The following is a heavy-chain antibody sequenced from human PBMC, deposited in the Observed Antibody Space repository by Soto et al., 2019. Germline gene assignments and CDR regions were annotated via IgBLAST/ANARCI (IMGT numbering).Heavy chain of an antibody. D-gene: IGHD3-9*01. V-gene: IGHV3-23*01. J-gene: IGHJ5*02. CDR1: GFTFSSHA. CDR2: ISGGGEDT. Sequence: GGSLRLSCAASGFTFSSHALNWVRQVPGKGLECVSAISGGGEDTSYADSVKVRFTVSSDNSRNTLYLQMNSLRAEDTAVYYSAKHPANYDMLKIYYYCGTWGQGSLVTTSS. CDR3: AKHPANYDMLKIYYYCGT.